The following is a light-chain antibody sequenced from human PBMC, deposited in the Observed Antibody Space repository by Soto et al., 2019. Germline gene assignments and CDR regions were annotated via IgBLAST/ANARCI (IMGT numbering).Light chain of an antibody. Sequence: ETMMTQSPDTMSLSLVERANLSRRASQSLTSSLAWYQQKPGQAPRLLIYDASSRATGIPARFSGSGSGTDFTLTISGLQSEDFAVYYCQQYNNCPHTFGQGTKVDI. J-gene: IGKJ1*01. CDR2: DAS. CDR3: QQYNNCPHT. CDR1: QSLTSS. V-gene: IGKV3-15*01.